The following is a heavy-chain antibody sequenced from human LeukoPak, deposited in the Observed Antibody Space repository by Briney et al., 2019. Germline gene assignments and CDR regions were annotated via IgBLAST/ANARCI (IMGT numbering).Heavy chain of an antibody. V-gene: IGHV3-23*01. J-gene: IGHJ4*02. CDR1: GFTFSSYA. CDR3: AKENGYYYDSSVLLGY. D-gene: IGHD3-22*01. Sequence: GGSLRLSCAASGFTFSSYAMSWVRQAPGKGLEWVSAISGSGGSTYYADSVKGRSTISRDNSKNTLYLQMNSLRAEDTAVYYCAKENGYYYDSSVLLGYWGQGTLVTVSS. CDR2: ISGSGGST.